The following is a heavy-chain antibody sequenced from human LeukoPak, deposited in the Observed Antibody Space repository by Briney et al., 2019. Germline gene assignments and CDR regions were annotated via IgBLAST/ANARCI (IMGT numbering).Heavy chain of an antibody. V-gene: IGHV3-11*04. CDR3: GRSSRFLDY. CDR1: GFTFSDYY. CDR2: ISNSGSTK. Sequence: GGSLRLSCAASGFTFSDYYMSWIRQAPGKGLEWVSYISNSGSTKYYADSVKGRFTISRDNARNSLYLQMDSLTVEDTAAYYCGRSSRFLDYWGQGTLVTVSP. J-gene: IGHJ4*02. D-gene: IGHD3-16*01.